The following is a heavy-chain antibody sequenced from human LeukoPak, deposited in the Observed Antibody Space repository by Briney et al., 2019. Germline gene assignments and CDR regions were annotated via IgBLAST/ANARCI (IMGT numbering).Heavy chain of an antibody. D-gene: IGHD2/OR15-2a*01. J-gene: IGHJ4*02. CDR3: ATGNMYF. Sequence: GGSLRLSCAASGFTFSNAWMSWVRQAPGKGLVWVGRIKTKVDGGTADYGTVVRGRFNISRDDSQNTLFLQVDSLKTEDTAVYYCATGNMYFWGQGILVIVSS. CDR1: GFTFSNAW. CDR2: IKTKVDGGTA. V-gene: IGHV3-15*01.